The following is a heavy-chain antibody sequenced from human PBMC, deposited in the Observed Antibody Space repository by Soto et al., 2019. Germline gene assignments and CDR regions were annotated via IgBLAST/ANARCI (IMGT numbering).Heavy chain of an antibody. D-gene: IGHD6-6*01. CDR3: AKDLYRVGYRIAAPNDY. CDR1: GFSLKSYG. J-gene: IGHJ4*02. Sequence: WGCMGLSCAASGFSLKSYGVHWVRQDPGKGLEWVAVISYDGSNKYYADSVKGRFTISRDNSKNTLYLQMNSLRAEDTAVYYCAKDLYRVGYRIAAPNDYWGQGTLVTVSS. V-gene: IGHV3-30*18. CDR2: ISYDGSNK.